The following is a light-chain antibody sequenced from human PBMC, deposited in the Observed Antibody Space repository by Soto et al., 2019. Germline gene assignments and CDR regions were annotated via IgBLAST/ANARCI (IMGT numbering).Light chain of an antibody. CDR2: DVN. Sequence: QSALTQPPSASGSPGQSVTISCTGTSSDIGGCNYVSWYQQHPGKAPKVMIYDVNKRPSGVPDRFSGSKSGNTASLTVSGLQAEDEADYYCSSHAGNNNPFVFGTGTKLTVL. V-gene: IGLV2-8*01. CDR3: SSHAGNNNPFV. J-gene: IGLJ1*01. CDR1: SSDIGGCNY.